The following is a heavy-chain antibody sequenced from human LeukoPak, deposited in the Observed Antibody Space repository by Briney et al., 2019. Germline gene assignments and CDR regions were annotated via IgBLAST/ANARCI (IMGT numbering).Heavy chain of an antibody. CDR3: TRLGITTVDY. CDR1: GFTFSGSA. Sequence: GGSLRLSCAASGFTFSGSAMHWVRQASGKGLEWVGRIRSKANSYATAYAASVKGRFTISRDDSKNTAYLQMNSVKTEDTAVYYCTRLGITTVDYWGQGTLVTVSS. D-gene: IGHD1-1*01. V-gene: IGHV3-73*01. J-gene: IGHJ4*02. CDR2: IRSKANSYAT.